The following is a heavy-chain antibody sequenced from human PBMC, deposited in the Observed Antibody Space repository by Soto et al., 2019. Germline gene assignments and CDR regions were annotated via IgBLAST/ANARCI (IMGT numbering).Heavy chain of an antibody. J-gene: IGHJ4*02. V-gene: IGHV4-39*07. CDR2: SYYSGST. D-gene: IGHD3-3*01. Sequence: PSETLSLTCTVSGGSISSSSYYWGWIRQPPGKGLEWIGSSYYSGSTNYNPSLKSRFTISVDTSKNQFSLKLSSVTAADTAVYYCARGYDFGSGRGLDYWGQGTLVTVSS. CDR3: ARGYDFGSGRGLDY. CDR1: GGSISSSSYY.